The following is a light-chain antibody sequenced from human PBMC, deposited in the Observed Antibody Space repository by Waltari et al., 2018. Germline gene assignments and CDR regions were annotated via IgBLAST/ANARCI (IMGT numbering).Light chain of an antibody. Sequence: QSALTQPASVSGSPGQSITISCSGTDSDVGAYDFVSWYQQHPGKAPHLIIYEVGNRPSGISNRFSAATSGNTASLPISGLQAEDEADYYCSSYTTSSAPGVFGTGTRVTVL. CDR3: SSYTTSSAPGV. V-gene: IGLV2-14*01. CDR1: DSDVGAYDF. J-gene: IGLJ1*01. CDR2: EVG.